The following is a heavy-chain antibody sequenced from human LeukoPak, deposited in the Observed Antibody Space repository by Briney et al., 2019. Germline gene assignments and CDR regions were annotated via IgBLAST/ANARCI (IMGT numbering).Heavy chain of an antibody. CDR3: ARGTIPSLYYMDV. CDR1: GGSISSYY. Sequence: SETLSLTCTVSGGSISSYYWSWIRQPPGKGLEWIGYIYYSGSTNYNPSLRSRVTISVDTSKNQFSLTLSSVTAADTAVYYCARGTIPSLYYMDVWGKGTTVTVSS. D-gene: IGHD3-3*01. V-gene: IGHV4-59*01. J-gene: IGHJ6*03. CDR2: IYYSGST.